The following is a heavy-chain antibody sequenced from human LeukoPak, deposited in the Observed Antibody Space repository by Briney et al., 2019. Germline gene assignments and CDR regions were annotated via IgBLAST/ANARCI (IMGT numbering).Heavy chain of an antibody. D-gene: IGHD3-16*01. CDR3: ARLFTPRGYYYYMDV. CDR1: GGSLSGYY. V-gene: IGHV4-34*01. J-gene: IGHJ6*03. CDR2: INHSGST. Sequence: SETLSLTCAVYGGSLSGYYWSWIRQPPGKGLEWIGEINHSGSTNYNPSLKSRVTISVDTSKNQFSLKLSSVTAADTAVYYCARLFTPRGYYYYMDVWGKGTTVTVSS.